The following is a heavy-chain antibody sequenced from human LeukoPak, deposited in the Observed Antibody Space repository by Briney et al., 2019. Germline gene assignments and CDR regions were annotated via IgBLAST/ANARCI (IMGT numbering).Heavy chain of an antibody. J-gene: IGHJ6*03. CDR2: IIPIFGTA. CDR3: ARVRCSGGSCPYYYYYYYMDV. V-gene: IGHV1-69*06. D-gene: IGHD2-15*01. CDR1: GGTFSSYA. Sequence: GASVKVSCKASGGTFSSYAISWVRQAPGQGLEWMGGIIPIFGTANYAQKFQGRVTITADKSTSTAYMELSSLRSEDTAVYYCARVRCSGGSCPYYYYYYYMDVWGKGTTVTVSS.